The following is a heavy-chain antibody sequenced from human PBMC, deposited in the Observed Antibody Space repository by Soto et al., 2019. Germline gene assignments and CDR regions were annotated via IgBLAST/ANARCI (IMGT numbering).Heavy chain of an antibody. CDR3: ARGRITDAEYYYDSSGYYGAY. CDR2: IIPIFGTA. CDR1: GGTFSSYA. D-gene: IGHD3-22*01. J-gene: IGHJ4*02. Sequence: SVKVSCKASGGTFSSYAISWVRQAPGQGLEWMGGIIPIFGTANYAQKFQGRVTITADESTSTAYMELSSLRSEDTAVYYCARGRITDAEYYYDSSGYYGAYWGQGTLVTVSS. V-gene: IGHV1-69*13.